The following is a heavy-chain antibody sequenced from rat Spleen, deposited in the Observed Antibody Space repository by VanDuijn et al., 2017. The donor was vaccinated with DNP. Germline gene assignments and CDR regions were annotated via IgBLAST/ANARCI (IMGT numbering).Heavy chain of an antibody. CDR3: AGSDNSGSKWNY. CDR1: GYSITSSYR. J-gene: IGHJ2*01. Sequence: EVQLQESGPGLVKPSQSLSLTCSVTGYSITSSYRWNWIRKFPGNKLEWMGYINSEGSTYYNPSLKSRISITRDTSKNQFFLQVNSVTTEDTATYYCAGSDNSGSKWNYWGHGVMVTVSS. CDR2: INSEGST. V-gene: IGHV3-3*01. D-gene: IGHD4-3*01.